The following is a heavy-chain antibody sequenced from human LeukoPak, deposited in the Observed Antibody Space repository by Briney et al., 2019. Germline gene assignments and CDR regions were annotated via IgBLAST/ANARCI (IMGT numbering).Heavy chain of an antibody. Sequence: GGSLRLSCAASGFTFSSYDMHWVRQATGKGLEWVSAIGTAGDTYYPGSVKGRFTISRENAKNSLYLQMNSLRAGDTAVYYCARGQEEPRTYGSGGFDIWGQGTMVTVSS. J-gene: IGHJ3*02. CDR1: GFTFSSYD. D-gene: IGHD3-10*01. V-gene: IGHV3-13*01. CDR2: IGTAGDT. CDR3: ARGQEEPRTYGSGGFDI.